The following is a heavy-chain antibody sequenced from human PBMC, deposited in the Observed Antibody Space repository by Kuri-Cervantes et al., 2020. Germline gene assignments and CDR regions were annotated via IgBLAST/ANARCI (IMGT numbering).Heavy chain of an antibody. CDR2: IYYSGST. Sequence: SETLSLTCTVSGGSISSYYWSWIRQPPGKGLEWIGYIYYSGSTNYNPSLKSRVTISVDTSKNQFSLKLSSVTAADTAVYYCARARDSSGLNTLDYWGQGTLVTVSS. J-gene: IGHJ4*02. CDR1: GGSISSYY. D-gene: IGHD3-22*01. V-gene: IGHV4-59*01. CDR3: ARARDSSGLNTLDY.